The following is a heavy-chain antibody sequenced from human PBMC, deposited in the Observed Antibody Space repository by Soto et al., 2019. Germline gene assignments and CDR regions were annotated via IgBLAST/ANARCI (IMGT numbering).Heavy chain of an antibody. CDR3: ARSPPGGYHYYYGMDV. CDR2: IGTAGDT. CDR1: GFTFSSYD. J-gene: IGHJ6*02. Sequence: PGGSLRLSCAASGFTFSSYDMQWVRQATGKGLEWVSAIGTAGDTYYPGSVKGRFTISRENAKNSLYLQMNNLRAGDTAFYYCARSPPGGYHYYYGMDVWGQGTTVTVSS. D-gene: IGHD3-22*01. V-gene: IGHV3-13*04.